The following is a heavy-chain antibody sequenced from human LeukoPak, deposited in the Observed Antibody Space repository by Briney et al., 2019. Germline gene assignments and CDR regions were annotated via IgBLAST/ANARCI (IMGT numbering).Heavy chain of an antibody. V-gene: IGHV6-1*01. CDR3: AREGVIVGATGPFDY. Sequence: SQALSLTCAISGDSVSSNSVAWNWIRQSPSRGLEWLGRTYYRSKWHNEYALSVKSRITINQDTAKNQFSLQLNSVTPEDTAVYYCAREGVIVGATGPFDYWGQGTLVTVSS. CDR1: GDSVSSNSVA. CDR2: TYYRSKWHN. D-gene: IGHD1-26*01. J-gene: IGHJ4*02.